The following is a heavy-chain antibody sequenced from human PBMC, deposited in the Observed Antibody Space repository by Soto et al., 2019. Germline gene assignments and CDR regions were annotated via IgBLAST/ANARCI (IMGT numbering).Heavy chain of an antibody. CDR1: GGSVSSVSYY. CDR2: IYYSGST. CDR3: AKARPSGGYYYVEALDI. D-gene: IGHD3-22*01. Sequence: PSETLSLTCTVSGGSVSSVSYYWSWIRQPPGRGLEWIGYIYYSGSTNYNPSLKSRVTMSVDTSKNQFSLKLSSVTAADTAVYYCAKARPSGGYYYVEALDIWGQGTMVTVSS. J-gene: IGHJ3*02. V-gene: IGHV4-61*01.